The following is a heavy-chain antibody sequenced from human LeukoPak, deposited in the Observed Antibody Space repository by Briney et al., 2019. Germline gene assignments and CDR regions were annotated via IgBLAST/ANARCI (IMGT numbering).Heavy chain of an antibody. J-gene: IGHJ4*02. CDR1: GFTFSSYA. CDR2: ISSNGGTT. CDR3: ARGSDYYDSSGYYYSPVFDY. D-gene: IGHD3-22*01. V-gene: IGHV3-64*01. Sequence: PGGSLRLSCAASGFTFSSYAMHWVRQAPGKGLEYVSAISSNGGTTYYANSVKGRFTISRDNSKNTLYLQMNSLRAEDTAVYYCARGSDYYDSSGYYYSPVFDYWGQGTLVTVSS.